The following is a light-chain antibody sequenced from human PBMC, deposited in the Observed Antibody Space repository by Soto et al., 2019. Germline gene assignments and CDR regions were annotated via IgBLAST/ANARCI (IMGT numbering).Light chain of an antibody. CDR1: QSVSSY. CDR3: QHRSNWPMYT. V-gene: IGKV3-11*01. CDR2: DAS. Sequence: EIVLTQSPATLSLSPGERATLSCRASQSVSSYLAWYQQQPGQAPRLLIYDASNRATGIPARFSGSGSGTDFTLTISSLEPEDFAVYYCQHRSNWPMYTFGKGTKLEIK. J-gene: IGKJ2*01.